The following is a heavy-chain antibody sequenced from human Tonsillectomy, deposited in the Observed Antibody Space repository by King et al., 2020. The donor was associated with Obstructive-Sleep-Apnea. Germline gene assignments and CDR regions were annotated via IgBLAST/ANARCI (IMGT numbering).Heavy chain of an antibody. CDR2: IISSSSYT. J-gene: IGHJ4*02. Sequence: VQLVESGGGLVKPGGSLRLSCAASGFTFSDYYMSWIRQAPGKGLEWVSYIISSSSYTNYADSVKGRFTIYRDNAKNSLYLQITSLRAEDTAVYYCARGVPGTAIGGGAFDYWGQGTLVTVSS. V-gene: IGHV3-11*06. CDR3: ARGVPGTAIGGGAFDY. D-gene: IGHD5-18*01. CDR1: GFTFSDYY.